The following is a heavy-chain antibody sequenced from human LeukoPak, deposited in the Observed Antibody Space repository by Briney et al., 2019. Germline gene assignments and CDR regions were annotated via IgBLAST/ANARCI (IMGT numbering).Heavy chain of an antibody. Sequence: GGSLRLSCAASGFTVSSNHMSWVRQAPGKGLEWVSVIYSGGSTDYADSVKGRFTISRDNLKNTLYLQMNTLRTEDTAVYYCARGPAGYNWGQGTLVTVSS. V-gene: IGHV3-53*01. D-gene: IGHD1-1*01. CDR2: IYSGGST. CDR3: ARGPAGYN. CDR1: GFTVSSNH. J-gene: IGHJ4*02.